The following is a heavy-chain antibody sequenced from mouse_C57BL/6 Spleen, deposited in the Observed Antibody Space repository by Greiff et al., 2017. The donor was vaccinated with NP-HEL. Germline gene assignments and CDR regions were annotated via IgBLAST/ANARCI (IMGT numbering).Heavy chain of an antibody. CDR1: GFSLTSYG. V-gene: IGHV2-6-1*01. CDR2: IWSDGST. CDR3: ARQGGDYDGYWYFDV. J-gene: IGHJ1*03. D-gene: IGHD2-4*01. Sequence: VKLVESGPGLVAPSQSLSITCTVSGFSLTSYGVHWVRQPPGKGLEWLVVIWSDGSTTYNSALKSRLSISKDNSKSQVFLKMNSLQTDDTAMYYCARQGGDYDGYWYFDVWGTGTTVTVSS.